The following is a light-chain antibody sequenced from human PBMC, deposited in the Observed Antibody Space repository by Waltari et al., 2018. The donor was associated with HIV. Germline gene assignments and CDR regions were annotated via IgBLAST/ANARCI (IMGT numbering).Light chain of an antibody. CDR2: GAS. CDR3: QQYYKWPLT. Sequence: EIVMIQSPGTLSVSPGDRATLSCRASESVNSNLAWYQQKPGQAPRLLIFGASTRATGIAARFSGSASGTEFTLTISRLQSEDFAVYYCQQYYKWPLTFGQGTRLEIK. J-gene: IGKJ5*01. CDR1: ESVNSN. V-gene: IGKV3D-15*01.